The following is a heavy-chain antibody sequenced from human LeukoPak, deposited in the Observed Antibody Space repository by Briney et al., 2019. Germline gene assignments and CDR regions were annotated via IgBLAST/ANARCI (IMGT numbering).Heavy chain of an antibody. CDR3: AKLSDYGSGSAGFDY. V-gene: IGHV3-23*01. J-gene: IGHJ4*02. CDR2: ISGSGGST. D-gene: IGHD3-10*01. CDR1: GFTFSSHG. Sequence: GGSLRLSCAASGFTFSSHGMSWVRQAPGKGLEWVSAISGSGGSTYYADSVKGRFTISRDNSKNTLYLQMNSLRAEDTAVYYCAKLSDYGSGSAGFDYWGQGTLVTVSS.